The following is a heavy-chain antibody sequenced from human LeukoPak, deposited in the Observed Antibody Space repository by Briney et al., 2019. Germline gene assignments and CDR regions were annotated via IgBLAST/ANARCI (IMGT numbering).Heavy chain of an antibody. CDR1: GYTLTELS. V-gene: IGHV1-24*01. CDR2: FDPEDGET. Sequence: ASAKVSCKVSGYTLTELSMHWVRQAPGKGLEWMGGFDPEDGETIYAQKFQGRVTMTEDTSTDTAYMELSSLRSEDTAVYYCATSSYEGEWLFFDYWGQGTLVTVSS. CDR3: ATSSYEGEWLFFDY. J-gene: IGHJ4*02. D-gene: IGHD3-3*01.